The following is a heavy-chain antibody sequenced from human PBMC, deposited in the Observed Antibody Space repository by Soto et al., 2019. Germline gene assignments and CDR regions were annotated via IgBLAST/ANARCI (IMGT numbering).Heavy chain of an antibody. CDR3: ARFETAFDY. V-gene: IGHV1-2*04. J-gene: IGHJ4*02. D-gene: IGHD3-9*01. Sequence: QVQLVQSGAEVKKPGASVKVSCKASGYTFTGNYIHWVRQAPGQGLEWMGWINPKSGITSYAQKVQGWVTMTRDTSLRTAYMELSRLRSDDTAVYYCARFETAFDYWGQGTLVTVSS. CDR1: GYTFTGNY. CDR2: INPKSGIT.